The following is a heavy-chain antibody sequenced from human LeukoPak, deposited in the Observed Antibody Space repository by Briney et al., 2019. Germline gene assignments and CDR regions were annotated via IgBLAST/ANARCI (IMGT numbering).Heavy chain of an antibody. CDR1: GLTFKNAW. Sequence: PGGSLRLSCVASGLTFKNAWMGWVRQAPGKGLEWVGRIKSQNDGGATDYAAPVKGRFTISRDDSKNTLYPQMNSLKTEDTAVYYCTTDKDVLLWFGELSVFDYWGQGTLVTVSS. CDR2: IKSQNDGGAT. V-gene: IGHV3-15*01. J-gene: IGHJ4*02. CDR3: TTDKDVLLWFGELSVFDY. D-gene: IGHD3-10*01.